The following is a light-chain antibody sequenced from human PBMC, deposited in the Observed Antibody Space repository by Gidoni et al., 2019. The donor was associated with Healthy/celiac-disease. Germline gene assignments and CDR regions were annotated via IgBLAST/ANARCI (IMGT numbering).Light chain of an antibody. CDR3: QQYVNLPLT. CDR2: YAS. J-gene: IGKJ3*01. V-gene: IGKV1-33*01. CDR1: QDSSNY. Sequence: DIQMTPSPSSLSASVGDRVTITCQASQDSSNYLNWYQQKPGKAPKLLIYYASNLETGVPSRFSGSGSGTDFTFTISSLQAEDIATYYCQQYVNLPLTFGPGTKVDIK.